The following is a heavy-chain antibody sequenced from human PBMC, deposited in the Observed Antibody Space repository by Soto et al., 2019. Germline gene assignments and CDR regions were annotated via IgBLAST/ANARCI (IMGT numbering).Heavy chain of an antibody. CDR1: GYTFTSYG. CDR2: ISAYNGNT. Sequence: ASVKVSCKASGYTFTSYGISGVRQAPGQGLEWMGWISAYNGNTNYAQKLQGRVTMTTDTSTSTAYMEPRSLRSDKTAVYYCARGGHYSSGYYSGNAFDIWGQGTMGAGSS. V-gene: IGHV1-18*01. J-gene: IGHJ3*02. CDR3: ARGGHYSSGYYSGNAFDI. D-gene: IGHD3-22*01.